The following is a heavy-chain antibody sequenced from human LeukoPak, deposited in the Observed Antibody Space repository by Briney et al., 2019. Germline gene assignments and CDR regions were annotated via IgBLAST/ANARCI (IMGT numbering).Heavy chain of an antibody. D-gene: IGHD2/OR15-2a*01. CDR2: INSDGSWT. J-gene: IGHJ4*02. CDR3: VSFYETY. V-gene: IGHV3-74*01. Sequence: GGSLRLSCAASGFTFSTSNMNWVRQAPGKGLVWVSHINSDGSWTSYADSVKGRFTISKDNAKNTVYLQMNSLRAEDTAVYYCVSFYETYWGRGTLVTVSS. CDR1: GFTFSTSN.